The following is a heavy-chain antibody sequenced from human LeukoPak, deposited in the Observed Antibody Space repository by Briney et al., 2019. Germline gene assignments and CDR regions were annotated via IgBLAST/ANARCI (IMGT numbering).Heavy chain of an antibody. Sequence: AETLSLTCRVSGYSISSGKYWACVRQTPGGGLEWIGSIYESGSTYYTPSLKGRVTMSVDTSKNQFSLRLASVPAANTAGYFCATGPGTSGDHIYPDYWGEGIQVPVSS. V-gene: IGHV4-38-2*02. CDR2: IYESGST. D-gene: IGHD2-21*01. J-gene: IGHJ4*02. CDR3: ATGPGTSGDHIYPDY. CDR1: GYSISSGKY.